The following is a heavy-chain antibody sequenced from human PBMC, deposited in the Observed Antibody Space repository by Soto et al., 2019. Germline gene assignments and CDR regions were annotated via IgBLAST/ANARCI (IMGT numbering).Heavy chain of an antibody. V-gene: IGHV4-59*01. J-gene: IGHJ5*02. D-gene: IGHD6-6*01. CDR3: ARGWSSSLFDP. Sequence: LSLTCTVSGGSISSYYRSWIRQPPGKGLEWIGYIYYSGSTNYNPSLKSRVTISVDTSKNQFSLKLSSVTAADTAVYYCARGWSSSLFDPWGQGTLVTVSS. CDR1: GGSISSYY. CDR2: IYYSGST.